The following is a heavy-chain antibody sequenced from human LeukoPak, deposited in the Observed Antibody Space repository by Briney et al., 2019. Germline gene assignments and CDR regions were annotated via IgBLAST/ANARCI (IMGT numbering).Heavy chain of an antibody. CDR3: ARGLGAYYYYYYGMDV. CDR2: IYYSGST. V-gene: IGHV4-39*07. J-gene: IGHJ6*02. CDR1: GGSISSSSYY. D-gene: IGHD4/OR15-4a*01. Sequence: SETQSLTCTVSGGSISSSSYYWGWIRQPPGKGLEWIGSIYYSGSTYYNPSLKSRVTISVDTSKNQFSLRLSSVTAADTAVYYYARGLGAYYYYYYGMDVWGQGTTVTVSS.